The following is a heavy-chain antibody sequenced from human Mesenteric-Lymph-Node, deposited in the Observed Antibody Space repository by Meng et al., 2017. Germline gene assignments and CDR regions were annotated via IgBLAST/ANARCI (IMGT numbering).Heavy chain of an antibody. Sequence: ASVKVSCKVSGYTLTELSMHWVRQAPGKGLEWMGGFDPEDGETIYAQKFQGRVTMTEDTSTDTAYMELSSLRSEDTAVYYCARGFNYDILTGYYIRFDPWGQGTLVTVSS. V-gene: IGHV1-24*01. D-gene: IGHD3-9*01. CDR1: GYTLTELS. CDR2: FDPEDGET. J-gene: IGHJ5*02. CDR3: ARGFNYDILTGYYIRFDP.